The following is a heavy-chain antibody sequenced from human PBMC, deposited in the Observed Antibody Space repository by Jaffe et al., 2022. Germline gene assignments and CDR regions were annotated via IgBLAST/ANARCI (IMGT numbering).Heavy chain of an antibody. V-gene: IGHV3-72*01. D-gene: IGHD1-26*01. CDR1: GFTFSDHY. CDR3: ARVAIIVGATSRMAFDI. CDR2: TRNKANSYTT. J-gene: IGHJ3*02. Sequence: EVQLVESGGGLVQPGGSLRLSCAASGFTFSDHYMDWVRQAPGKGLEWVGRTRNKANSYTTEYAASVKGRFTISRDDSKNSLYLQMNSLKTEDTAVYYCARVAIIVGATSRMAFDIWGQGTMVTVSS.